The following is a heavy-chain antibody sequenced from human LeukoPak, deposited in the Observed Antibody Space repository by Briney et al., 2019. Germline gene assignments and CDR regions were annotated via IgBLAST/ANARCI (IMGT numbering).Heavy chain of an antibody. V-gene: IGHV3-30*04. D-gene: IGHD1-26*01. CDR3: AGGSEGDY. CDR1: GFTFSSYA. J-gene: IGHJ4*02. CDR2: ISYDGSNK. Sequence: GGSLRLSCAASGFTFSSYAMHWVRQAPGKGLEWVAVISYDGSNKYYADSVKGRFTISRDSSKNTLYLQMNSLRAEDTAVYYCAGGSEGDYWGQGTLVTVSS.